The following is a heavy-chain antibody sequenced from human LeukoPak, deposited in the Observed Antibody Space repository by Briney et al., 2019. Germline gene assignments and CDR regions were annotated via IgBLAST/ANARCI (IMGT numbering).Heavy chain of an antibody. J-gene: IGHJ4*02. CDR1: GGSVSSSIYY. CDR3: ARGPHYGSGSYYNDY. Sequence: PSETLSLTCTVSGGSVSSSIYYWGWIRQPPGKGLEWIGSIYYSGSTSYNPSLNSRVTISVDTSKNQFSLKLTSVTAADTAVYYCARGPHYGSGSYYNDYWGQGTLVTVSS. V-gene: IGHV4-39*01. D-gene: IGHD3-10*01. CDR2: IYYSGST.